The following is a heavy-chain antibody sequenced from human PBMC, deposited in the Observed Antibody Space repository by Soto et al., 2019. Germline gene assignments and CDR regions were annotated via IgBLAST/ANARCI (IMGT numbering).Heavy chain of an antibody. J-gene: IGHJ5*02. CDR1: GFTFSNSA. CDR2: IVVGSGNT. V-gene: IGHV1-58*02. D-gene: IGHD3-3*01. Sequence: SVKVSCKASGFTFSNSAIQWMRQARGERLEWIGWIVVGSGNTNYAQKFQGRVTMTRNTSISTAYMELSSLRSEDTAVYYCARDSNFGVVIDWFDPWGQGTLVTVSS. CDR3: ARDSNFGVVIDWFDP.